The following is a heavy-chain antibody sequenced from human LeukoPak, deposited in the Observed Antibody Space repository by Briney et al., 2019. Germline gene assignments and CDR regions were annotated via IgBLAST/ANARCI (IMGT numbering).Heavy chain of an antibody. CDR1: GYTLTELS. Sequence: ASVKVSCKVSGYTLTELSMHWVRQAPGKGLEWMGGFDPEDGETIYAQKLQGRVTMTEDTSTDTAYMELSSLRSEDTAVYYCATDPLDPAADFSFDYWGQGTLVTVSS. V-gene: IGHV1-24*01. CDR2: FDPEDGET. J-gene: IGHJ4*02. CDR3: ATDPLDPAADFSFDY. D-gene: IGHD2-2*01.